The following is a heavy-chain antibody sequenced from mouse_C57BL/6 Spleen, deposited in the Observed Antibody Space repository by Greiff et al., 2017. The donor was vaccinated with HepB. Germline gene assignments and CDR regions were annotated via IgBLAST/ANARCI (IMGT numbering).Heavy chain of an antibody. J-gene: IGHJ1*03. D-gene: IGHD4-1*01. CDR1: GFSFNTYA. Sequence: DVMLVESGGGLVQPKGSLKLSCAASGFSFNTYAMNWVRQAPGKGLEWVARIRSKSNNYATYYADSVNDRFTISRDESESMLYLQMNNLKTEDTAMDYCVTLGGGYFDVWGTGTTVTVSS. CDR2: IRSKSNNYAT. V-gene: IGHV10-1*01. CDR3: VTLGGGYFDV.